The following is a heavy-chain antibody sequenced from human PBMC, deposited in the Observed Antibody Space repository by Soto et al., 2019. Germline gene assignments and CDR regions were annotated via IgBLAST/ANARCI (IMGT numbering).Heavy chain of an antibody. CDR2: IYHSGDS. V-gene: IGHV4-31*03. Sequence: SETLSLTCTVSGGSISSDGYYWSWIRQHPGKGLEYIGYIYHSGDSYYTPSLGRRVTISVDTSENQFSLHLRSVTAADTAVYYCARENYKSGYPHKWFDPWGQGIPVTVS. CDR3: ARENYKSGYPHKWFDP. CDR1: GGSISSDGYY. J-gene: IGHJ5*02. D-gene: IGHD3-3*01.